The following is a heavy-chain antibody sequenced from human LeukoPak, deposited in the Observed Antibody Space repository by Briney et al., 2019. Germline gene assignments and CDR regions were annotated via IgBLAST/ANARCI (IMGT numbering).Heavy chain of an antibody. CDR1: GYTFTNYA. D-gene: IGHD6-13*01. CDR2: INAGDGNT. V-gene: IGHV1-3*01. CDR3: ARDQTAADLNFDY. J-gene: IGHJ4*02. Sequence: AASVKVSCKASGYTFTNYAMHWVRQAPGQRLEWMGWINAGDGNTKYSQRFQDRITITRNTSASAAYMELSSLRSEDTAVYYCARDQTAADLNFDYWGQGTLVTVSS.